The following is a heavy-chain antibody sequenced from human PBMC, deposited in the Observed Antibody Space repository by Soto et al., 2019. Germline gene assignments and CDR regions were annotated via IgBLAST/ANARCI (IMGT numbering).Heavy chain of an antibody. V-gene: IGHV3-9*01. CDR2: ISWNGAYI. CDR1: GFNFDDYA. CDR3: TRDIFRTITTIDY. Sequence: DVQLVESGGGLVQPGRSLRLSCAASGFNFDDYAMNLVRQAPGKGLEWVSGISWNGAYIGYADSVKGRFTISRDNAKNSLTLQMNSLRPEDTALYYCTRDIFRTITTIDYWGQGTLVTVSS. D-gene: IGHD1-1*01. J-gene: IGHJ4*02.